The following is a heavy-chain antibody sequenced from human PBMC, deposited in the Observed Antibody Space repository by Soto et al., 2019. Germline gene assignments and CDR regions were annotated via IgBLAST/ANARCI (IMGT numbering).Heavy chain of an antibody. D-gene: IGHD3-9*01. Sequence: ASVKVSCKASGYSFSSYGITWVRQAPGQGLEWMGWISPSTHETNYAQKFQGRVTVTTDTSTSTAFIELRNLKSDDTAVYYCASNVLRYFDWSRYYYYMDVWGKGTTVTVSS. CDR2: ISPSTHET. V-gene: IGHV1-18*01. CDR3: ASNVLRYFDWSRYYYYMDV. J-gene: IGHJ6*03. CDR1: GYSFSSYG.